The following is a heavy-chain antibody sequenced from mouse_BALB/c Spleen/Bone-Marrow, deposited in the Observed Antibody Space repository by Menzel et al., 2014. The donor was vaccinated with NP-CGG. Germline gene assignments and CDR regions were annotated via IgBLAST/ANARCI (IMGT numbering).Heavy chain of an antibody. Sequence: EVKLMESGGGLVQPGGSLKLSCAASGFDFSRYWMTWVRQAPGKGLEWIGEINPDSSTINYAPSLKDKFIISRGNAKNTLYLQMSKVRSEDTALYYCAKNYYYGYVAYWGQGTLVTVSA. J-gene: IGHJ3*01. CDR2: INPDSSTI. CDR1: GFDFSRYW. D-gene: IGHD1-2*01. CDR3: AKNYYYGYVAY. V-gene: IGHV4-1*02.